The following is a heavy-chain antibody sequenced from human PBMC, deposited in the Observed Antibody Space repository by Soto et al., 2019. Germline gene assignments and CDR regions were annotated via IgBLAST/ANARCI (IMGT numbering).Heavy chain of an antibody. J-gene: IGHJ4*02. Sequence: GASVKVSCXASGGTFSSYTISWVRQAPGQGLEWMGRIIPILGIANYAQKFQGRVTITADKSTSTAYMELSSLRSEDTAVYYCARGLEMATITSDYWGQGTLVTVSS. D-gene: IGHD5-12*01. CDR1: GGTFSSYT. CDR3: ARGLEMATITSDY. V-gene: IGHV1-69*02. CDR2: IIPILGIA.